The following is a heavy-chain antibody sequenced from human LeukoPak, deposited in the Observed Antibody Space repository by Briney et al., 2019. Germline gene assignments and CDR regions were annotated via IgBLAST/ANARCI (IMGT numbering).Heavy chain of an antibody. V-gene: IGHV3-23*01. Sequence: GGSLRLSCAVSGITLSNYGMSWVRQAPGKGLEWVAGLSGSGGGTNYADSVKGRFAISRDNAKNTLYLQMNSLRAEDTAVYFCAKRGVVIRVILVGFHKEAYYFDSWGQGALVTVSS. J-gene: IGHJ4*02. CDR2: LSGSGGGT. CDR3: AKRGVVIRVILVGFHKEAYYFDS. CDR1: GITLSNYG. D-gene: IGHD3-10*01.